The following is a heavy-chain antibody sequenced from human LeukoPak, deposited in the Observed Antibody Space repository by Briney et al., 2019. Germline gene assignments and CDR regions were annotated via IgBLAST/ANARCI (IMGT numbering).Heavy chain of an antibody. CDR2: IWYHGGNK. J-gene: IGHJ5*01. D-gene: IGHD3-10*01. CDR1: GFTFSHNG. CDR3: VRSGPDKAPAS. Sequence: GGSLRLSCEGSGFTFSHNGMHWVRQAPGKGLEWVAVIWYHGGNKYYAESVKSGFTISRDNTKNTLCLHMEDVRAQDTAAYYCVRSGPDKAPASWGQGALVTVSS. V-gene: IGHV3-33*01.